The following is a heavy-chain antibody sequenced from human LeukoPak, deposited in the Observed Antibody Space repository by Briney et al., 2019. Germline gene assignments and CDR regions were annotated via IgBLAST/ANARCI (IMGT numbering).Heavy chain of an antibody. D-gene: IGHD3-22*01. CDR1: GFTVSSNY. V-gene: IGHV3-53*01. J-gene: IGHJ4*02. CDR3: ARDGHYDSASDY. Sequence: GGSLRLSCAASGFTVSSNYMSWVRQAPGKGLEWVSVIYSGGSTYYADSVKGRFTISRDNSKDTLYLQMNSLRAEDTAVYYCARDGHYDSASDYWGQGTLVTVSS. CDR2: IYSGGST.